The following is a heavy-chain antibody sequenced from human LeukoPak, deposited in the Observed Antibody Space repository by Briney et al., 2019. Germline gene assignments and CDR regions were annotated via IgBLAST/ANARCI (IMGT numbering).Heavy chain of an antibody. CDR3: TSGTTGTTSYYYYYYTDV. CDR2: IRSKANSYAT. CDR1: GFTFSGSA. Sequence: GGSLRLSCAASGFTFSGSAMHWVRQASGKGLEWVGRIRSKANSYATAYAASVKGRFTISRDDSKNTAYLQMNSLKTEDTAVYYCTSGTTGTTSYYYYYYTDVWGKGTTVTISS. D-gene: IGHD1-1*01. J-gene: IGHJ6*03. V-gene: IGHV3-73*01.